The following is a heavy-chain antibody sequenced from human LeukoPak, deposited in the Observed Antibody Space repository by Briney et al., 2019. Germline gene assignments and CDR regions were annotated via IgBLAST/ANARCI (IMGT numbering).Heavy chain of an antibody. CDR2: ITGSGGNT. CDR3: AKWGDYDVLTGYYVSDY. Sequence: GGSLRLSCAASGFTFSNYAMSWVRQAPGKGLEWVSAITGSGGNTYYADSVKGRFTISRDNSKNTLYLQMNSLRAEDTAVYYCAKWGDYDVLTGYYVSDYWGQGTLVTVSS. J-gene: IGHJ4*02. CDR1: GFTFSNYA. V-gene: IGHV3-23*01. D-gene: IGHD3-9*01.